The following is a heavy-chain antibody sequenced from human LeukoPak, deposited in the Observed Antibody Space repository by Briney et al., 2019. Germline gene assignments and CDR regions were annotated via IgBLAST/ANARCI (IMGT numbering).Heavy chain of an antibody. CDR2: IIPIFGTA. Sequence: GASVKVSCKASGYTFTSYGISWVRQAPGQGLEWMGGIIPIFGTANYAQKFQGRVTITADESTSTAYMELSSLRSEDTAVYYCARDYYDSSWGQGTLVTVSS. CDR1: GYTFTSYG. V-gene: IGHV1-69*13. D-gene: IGHD3-22*01. CDR3: ARDYYDSS. J-gene: IGHJ4*02.